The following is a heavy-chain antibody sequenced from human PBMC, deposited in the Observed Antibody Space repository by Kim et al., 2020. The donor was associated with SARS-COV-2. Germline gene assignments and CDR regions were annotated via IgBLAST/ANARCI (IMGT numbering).Heavy chain of an antibody. CDR3: ANSGSSGWYKFDY. D-gene: IGHD6-19*01. J-gene: IGHJ4*02. CDR1: GFTFGSYT. V-gene: IGHV3-23*01. CDR2: ISGNGDRT. Sequence: LSLTCAASGFTFGSYTMNWVRQAPGKGLEWVSSISGNGDRTFYADSVNGRFTISRDNSKNILYLQMDSLRADDTAFYYCANSGSSGWYKFDYWGQGALVTVSS.